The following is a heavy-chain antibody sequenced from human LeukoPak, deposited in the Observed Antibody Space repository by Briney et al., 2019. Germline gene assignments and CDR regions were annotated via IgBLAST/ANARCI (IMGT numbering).Heavy chain of an antibody. J-gene: IGHJ4*02. CDR1: GFTFSSYA. V-gene: IGHV3-23*01. CDR3: ARSYGSGKFDY. D-gene: IGHD6-19*01. CDR2: ISDSGGST. Sequence: GGSLRLSCAASGFTFSSYAMSWVRQAPGKGLEWVSAISDSGGSTYYADSVKGRFTISRDNAKNTLYLQMNSLRVEDTAVYYCARSYGSGKFDYWGQGTLVAVSS.